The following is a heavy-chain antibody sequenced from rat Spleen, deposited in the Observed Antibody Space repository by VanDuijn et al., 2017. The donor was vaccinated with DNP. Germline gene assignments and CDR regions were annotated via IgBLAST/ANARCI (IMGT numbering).Heavy chain of an antibody. V-gene: IGHV5S13*01. D-gene: IGHD4-1*01. CDR1: GFTFSKYG. J-gene: IGHJ4*01. CDR2: ISTVGDNA. CDR3: AKDRTGGFAMDA. Sequence: EVQLVESGGGLVQPGRSLKLSCAASGFTFSKYGMAWVRQAPTKGLEWVASISTVGDNAYYRDSVKGRFTISRDNAKNTQYLQMDSLRSEDTATYYCAKDRTGGFAMDAWGQGTSVTVSS.